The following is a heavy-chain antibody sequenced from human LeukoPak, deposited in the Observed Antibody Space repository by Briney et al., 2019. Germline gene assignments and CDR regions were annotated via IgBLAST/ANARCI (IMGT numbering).Heavy chain of an antibody. CDR3: ARVSYSSGWYFRESYFDY. CDR1: GFTFSSYW. CDR2: IKQDGSEK. J-gene: IGHJ4*02. V-gene: IGHV3-7*01. Sequence: GGSLRLSCAASGFTFSSYWMSWVRQAPGKGLEWVANIKQDGSEKYYVDSVKGRFTISRDNAKNSLYLQMNSLRAEDTAVYYCARVSYSSGWYFRESYFDYWGQGTLVTVSS. D-gene: IGHD6-19*01.